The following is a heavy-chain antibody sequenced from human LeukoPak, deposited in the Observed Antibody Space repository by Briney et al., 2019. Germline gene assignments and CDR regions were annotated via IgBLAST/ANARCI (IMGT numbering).Heavy chain of an antibody. Sequence: SQTLSLTCTVSGGSISSGDYYWSRIRQPPGTGLEWIGYIYYSGSTYYNPSLKSRVTISVDTSKNQFSLKLSSVTAADTAVYYCARVGDILTGFDAFDIWGQGTMVTVSS. V-gene: IGHV4-30-4*01. J-gene: IGHJ3*02. CDR3: ARVGDILTGFDAFDI. CDR2: IYYSGST. D-gene: IGHD3-9*01. CDR1: GGSISSGDYY.